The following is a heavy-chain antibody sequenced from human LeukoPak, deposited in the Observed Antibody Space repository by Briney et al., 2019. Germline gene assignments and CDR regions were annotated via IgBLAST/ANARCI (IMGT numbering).Heavy chain of an antibody. V-gene: IGHV3-74*01. CDR1: GFTFSRYW. D-gene: IGHD3-22*01. CDR3: ARISYDSSGYYDY. CDR2: IKSDGSST. Sequence: GGSLRLSCAASGFTFSRYWMHWVRQAPGKGLVWVSRIKSDGSSTNCADSVKGRFTISGDNAKNTLYLQMNSLRAEDTAVYYCARISYDSSGYYDYWGQGTLVTVSS. J-gene: IGHJ4*02.